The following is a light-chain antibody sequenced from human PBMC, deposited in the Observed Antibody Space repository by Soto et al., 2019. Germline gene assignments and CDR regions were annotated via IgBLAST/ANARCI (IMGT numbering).Light chain of an antibody. J-gene: IGLJ1*01. V-gene: IGLV2-14*01. CDR2: DVS. CDR1: SSDVGGYNY. CDR3: SSYTSSSLYV. Sequence: QSARTQPASVSGSPGQSITISCTGTSSDVGGYNYVSWYQQHPGKAPKLMIYDVSNRPSGVSNRFSGSKSGNTASLTISGLQAEDEADYYCSSYTSSSLYVFGTGTKFTVL.